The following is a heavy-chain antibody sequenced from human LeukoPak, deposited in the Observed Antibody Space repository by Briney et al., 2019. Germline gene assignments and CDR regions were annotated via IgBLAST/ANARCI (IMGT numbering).Heavy chain of an antibody. Sequence: KPSETLSLTCAVSGYSISSGYYWGWIRQPPGKGLEWIGSIYHSGSTYYNPSLKSRVTISVDTSKNQFSLKLSSVTAADAAVYYCASPIVGATYDIWGQGTMVTVSS. J-gene: IGHJ3*02. CDR2: IYHSGST. V-gene: IGHV4-38-2*01. CDR1: GYSISSGYY. CDR3: ASPIVGATYDI. D-gene: IGHD1-26*01.